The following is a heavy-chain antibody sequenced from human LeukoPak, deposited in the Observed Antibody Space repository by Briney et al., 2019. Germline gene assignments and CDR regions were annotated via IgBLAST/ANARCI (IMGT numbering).Heavy chain of an antibody. Sequence: ASVKVSCKASGYTFTSYDINWVRQATGQGLEWMGWMNPNSGNTGYAQKFQGRVTMTRNTSISTAYMELSSLRSEDTAVYYCARDYAVAETNWFDPWGQGTLVTVSS. CDR3: ARDYAVAETNWFDP. D-gene: IGHD6-19*01. V-gene: IGHV1-8*01. J-gene: IGHJ5*02. CDR2: MNPNSGNT. CDR1: GYTFTSYD.